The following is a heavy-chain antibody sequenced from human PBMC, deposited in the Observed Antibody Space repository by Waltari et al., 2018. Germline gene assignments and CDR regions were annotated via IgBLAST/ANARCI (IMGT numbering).Heavy chain of an antibody. CDR2: SIPIFGTA. J-gene: IGHJ4*02. CDR1: GGTFSSYA. V-gene: IGHV1-69*05. CDR3: ARDAGSGGSYYFDY. D-gene: IGHD1-26*01. Sequence: QVQLVQSGAEVKKPGSSVKVSCKASGGTFSSYAISWVRQAPGQGLEWMGGSIPIFGTANYAQKFQGRVTITTDESTSTAYMELSSLRSEDTAVYYCARDAGSGGSYYFDYWGQGTLVTVSS.